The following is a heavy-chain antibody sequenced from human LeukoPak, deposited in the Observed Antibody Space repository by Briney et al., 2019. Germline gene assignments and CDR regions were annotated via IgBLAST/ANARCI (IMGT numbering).Heavy chain of an antibody. D-gene: IGHD3-10*01. CDR2: ISAYNGNT. CDR1: GYTFTSYG. J-gene: IGHJ3*02. V-gene: IGHV1-18*01. CDR3: AVFRSGYDAFDI. Sequence: ASVKVSCKASGYTFTSYGISWVRQAPGQGLEWMGWISAYNGNTNYAQKRQGRVTMTTDTSTSTAYMELRSLRSDDTAVYYCAVFRSGYDAFDIWGQGTMVTVSS.